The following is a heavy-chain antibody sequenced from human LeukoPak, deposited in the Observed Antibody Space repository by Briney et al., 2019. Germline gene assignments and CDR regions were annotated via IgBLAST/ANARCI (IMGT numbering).Heavy chain of an antibody. J-gene: IGHJ4*02. CDR3: AKDLSLEGYYYDSSGYDLDY. V-gene: IGHV3-23*01. CDR1: GFTFSSYA. CDR2: ISGSGGST. Sequence: GGSLRLSCAASGFTFSSYAMSWVRQAPGKGLEWVSAISGSGGSTYYADSVKGRFTISRDNSKNTLYLQMNSLRAEDTAVYYCAKDLSLEGYYYDSSGYDLDYWGQGTLVTVSS. D-gene: IGHD3-22*01.